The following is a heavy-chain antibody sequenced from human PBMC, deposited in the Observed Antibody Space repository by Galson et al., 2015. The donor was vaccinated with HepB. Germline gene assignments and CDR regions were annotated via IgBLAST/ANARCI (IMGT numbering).Heavy chain of an antibody. D-gene: IGHD3-10*01. CDR2: IYYSGST. V-gene: IGHV4-39*01. CDR3: ISIIYYGSPRTEYYFDY. J-gene: IGHJ4*02. CDR1: GGSISSSSYY. Sequence: ETLSLTCTVSGGSISSSSYYWGWIRQPPGKGLEWIGSIYYSGSTYYNPSLKSRVTISVDTSKNQFSLKLSSVTAADTAVYYCISIIYYGSPRTEYYFDYWGQGTLVTVSS.